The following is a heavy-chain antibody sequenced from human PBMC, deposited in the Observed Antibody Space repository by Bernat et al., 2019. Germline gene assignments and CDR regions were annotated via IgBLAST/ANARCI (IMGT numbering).Heavy chain of an antibody. V-gene: IGHV1-69*06. D-gene: IGHD5-12*01. Sequence: QVQLVQSGAEVKKPGSSVKVSCKASGGTFSSYAISWVRQAPGQGLEWMGGIIPIFGTANYAQKFQGRVTITADKSTSTAYMDLSSLRSEDTAVYYCARDLGGNSGYDSRKDAFDIWGQGTMVTVSS. J-gene: IGHJ3*02. CDR1: GGTFSSYA. CDR2: IIPIFGTA. CDR3: ARDLGGNSGYDSRKDAFDI.